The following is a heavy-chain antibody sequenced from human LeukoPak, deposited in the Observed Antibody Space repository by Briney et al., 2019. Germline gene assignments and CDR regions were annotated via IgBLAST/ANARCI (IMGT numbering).Heavy chain of an antibody. D-gene: IGHD3-9*01. Sequence: PGGSLRLSCAASGFTFSTYWMHWVRQAPGEGLVWVSRIRPEGTTTAYADSVKGRFTISRDNAKNTLFLQMNSLSAEDTAVYYCARDLDRILFDYWGQGTLVTVSS. CDR2: IRPEGTTT. CDR1: GFTFSTYW. CDR3: ARDLDRILFDY. J-gene: IGHJ4*02. V-gene: IGHV3-74*03.